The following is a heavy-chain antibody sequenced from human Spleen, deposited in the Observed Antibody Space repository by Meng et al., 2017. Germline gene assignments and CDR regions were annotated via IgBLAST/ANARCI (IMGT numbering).Heavy chain of an antibody. D-gene: IGHD4-11*01. J-gene: IGHJ4*02. CDR2: INHSGST. CDR1: GGSFSDYY. CDR3: ARGPTTMAHDFDY. V-gene: IGHV4-34*01. Sequence: QVQRQQSGAGLLKPSETLSLTGVVSGGSFSDYYWSWIRQPPGKGLEWIGEINHSGSTNYNPSLESRATISVDTSQNNLSLKLSSVTAADSAVYYCARGPTTMAHDFDYWGQGTLVTVSS.